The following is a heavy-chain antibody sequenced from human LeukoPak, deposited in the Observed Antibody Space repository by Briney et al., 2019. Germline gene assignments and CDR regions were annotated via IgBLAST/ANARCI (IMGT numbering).Heavy chain of an antibody. J-gene: IGHJ5*02. Sequence: ASVKVSCKASGYTFFSSDITWVRQALGQALEWIGRISTSNGDTNYAAKLQGRVTMTTDTSTSTVYMELGSLTFDDTAVYFCARDPYHRLGPPLDLWGQGTLVTVSS. CDR1: GYTFFSSD. V-gene: IGHV1-18*01. CDR2: ISTSNGDT. D-gene: IGHD1-14*01. CDR3: ARDPYHRLGPPLDL.